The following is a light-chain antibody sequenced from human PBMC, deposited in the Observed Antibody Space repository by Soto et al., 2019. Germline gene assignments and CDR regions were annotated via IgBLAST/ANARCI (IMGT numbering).Light chain of an antibody. CDR3: QSYDNTLSGPIYV. Sequence: QSVLTQPPSVSGALGQRVTISCTGLTSNIGAGYDVHWYQLLPGRAPKLLIYGNTNRPSGVPDRFSGSKSATSASLAITGLQAEDEAIYYCQSYDNTLSGPIYVFGTGTKLTVL. CDR2: GNT. J-gene: IGLJ1*01. V-gene: IGLV1-40*01. CDR1: TSNIGAGYD.